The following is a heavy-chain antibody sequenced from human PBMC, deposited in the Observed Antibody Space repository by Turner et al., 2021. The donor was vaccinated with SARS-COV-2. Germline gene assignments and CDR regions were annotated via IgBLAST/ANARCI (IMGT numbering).Heavy chain of an antibody. J-gene: IGHJ3*02. CDR2: IYYSGRT. Sequence: QVQLQESGPGLVKPSQTLSPTRTVSGGSISSGGYYWSWIRQHPGKGLEWIGNIYYSGRTSYNSSLKRRVTISVDTAKNQFSLKLSSVTAADTAVYYCAGQLWLRGAFDIWGQGTMVTVSS. CDR3: AGQLWLRGAFDI. CDR1: GGSISSGGYY. D-gene: IGHD5-18*01. V-gene: IGHV4-31*03.